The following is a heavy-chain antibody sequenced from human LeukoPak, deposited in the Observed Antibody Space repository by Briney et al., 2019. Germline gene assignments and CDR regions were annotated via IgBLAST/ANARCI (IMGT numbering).Heavy chain of an antibody. D-gene: IGHD3-10*01. Sequence: PGGSLRLSCAASGFTFDDYTMHWVRQAPGKGLEWGSLISWDGVSTYYADSVKGRFTISRDNSKNSLYLQMNSLRTEDTALYYCAKGVYRWFGDPMGWFDPWGQGTLVTVSS. CDR3: AKGVYRWFGDPMGWFDP. CDR2: ISWDGVST. J-gene: IGHJ5*02. CDR1: GFTFDDYT. V-gene: IGHV3-43*01.